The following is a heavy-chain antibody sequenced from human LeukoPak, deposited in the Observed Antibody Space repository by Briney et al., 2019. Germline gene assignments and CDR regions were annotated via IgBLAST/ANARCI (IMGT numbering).Heavy chain of an antibody. V-gene: IGHV3-21*01. CDR1: GFTFSSYS. J-gene: IGHJ4*02. D-gene: IGHD3-3*01. Sequence: GGSLRLSCAASGFTFSSYSMNWVRQAPGRGLEWVSSISSSSSYIYYADSVKGRFTISRDNARNSLYLQINSLRAEDTAVYYCARETLDYDFWSGGAVHFDYWGQGTLVTVSS. CDR2: ISSSSSYI. CDR3: ARETLDYDFWSGGAVHFDY.